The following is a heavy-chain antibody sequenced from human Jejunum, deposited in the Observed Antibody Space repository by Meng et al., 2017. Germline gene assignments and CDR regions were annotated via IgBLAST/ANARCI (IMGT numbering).Heavy chain of an antibody. J-gene: IGHJ4*02. CDR2: ISGDGSSI. Sequence: GGSLRLSCAASGFTFSTYWMHWVRQVPGKGLVWVSRISGDGSSITYAGSVKGRFTISRDNAKNTLYLQMNSLRADDTAVYYCTRGKGLGNVYGYFDDWGQGTLVTVSS. CDR1: GFTFSTYW. D-gene: IGHD7-27*01. V-gene: IGHV3-74*01. CDR3: TRGKGLGNVYGYFDD.